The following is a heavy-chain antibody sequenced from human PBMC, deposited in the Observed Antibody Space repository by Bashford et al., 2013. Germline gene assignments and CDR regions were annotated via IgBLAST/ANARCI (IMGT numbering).Heavy chain of an antibody. D-gene: IGHD6-13*01. J-gene: IGHJ3*02. CDR2: INGGGSGT. Sequence: VRQAPGKGLEWVAAINGGGSGTYSADSVQGRFTISRDNSKNTLYLQMNSLRAEDTAVYYCAKEFVYSSSWSQQQNAFDIWGQGTMVTVSS. CDR3: AKEFVYSSSWSQQQNAFDI. V-gene: IGHV3-23*01.